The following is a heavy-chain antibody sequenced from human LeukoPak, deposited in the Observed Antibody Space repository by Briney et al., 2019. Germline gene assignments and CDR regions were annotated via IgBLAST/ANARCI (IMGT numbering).Heavy chain of an antibody. CDR1: GFTFDDYA. V-gene: IGHV3-9*03. D-gene: IGHD1-26*01. J-gene: IGHJ4*02. Sequence: PGGSLRLSCAASGFTFDDYAMHWVRQAPGKGLEWVSGISWNSGSIGYADSVKGRFTISRDNAKNSLYLQMNSLRAEDMALYYCAKDIEGATTPGFDYWGQGTLVTVSS. CDR3: AKDIEGATTPGFDY. CDR2: ISWNSGSI.